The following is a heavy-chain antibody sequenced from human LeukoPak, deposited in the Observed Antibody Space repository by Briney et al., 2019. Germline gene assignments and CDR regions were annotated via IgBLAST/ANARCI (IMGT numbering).Heavy chain of an antibody. CDR3: ARVGGYSYGPPMD. CDR2: INSDGSST. D-gene: IGHD5-18*01. J-gene: IGHJ4*02. V-gene: IGHV3-74*01. CDR1: GFTFSSYW. Sequence: GRPLRLSCAASGFTFSSYWMHWVRQAPGKGLVWVSRINSDGSSTSYADSVKGRFTISRDNAKNTLYLQMNSLRAEDTAVYYCARVGGYSYGPPMDWGQGTLVTVSS.